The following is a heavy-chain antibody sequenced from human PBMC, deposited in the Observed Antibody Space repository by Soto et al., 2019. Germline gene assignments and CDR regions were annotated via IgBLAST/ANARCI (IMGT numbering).Heavy chain of an antibody. D-gene: IGHD1-26*01. Sequence: QVQLVESGGGVVQPGRSLRLSCAASGFTFSSYAMHWVRQAPGKGLEWVAVISYDGSNKYYADSVKGRFTISRDNSKNTLYLQMNSRRAEDTAVYYCARLRIVGALEGDYWGQGTLVTVSS. J-gene: IGHJ4*02. CDR2: ISYDGSNK. CDR1: GFTFSSYA. CDR3: ARLRIVGALEGDY. V-gene: IGHV3-30-3*01.